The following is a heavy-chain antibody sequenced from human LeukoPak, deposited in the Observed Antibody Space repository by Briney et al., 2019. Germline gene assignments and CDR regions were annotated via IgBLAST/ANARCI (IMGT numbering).Heavy chain of an antibody. V-gene: IGHV4-34*01. Sequence: PSETLSLTCAVYGGSFSGYYWSWIRQPPGKGLEWIGEINHSGSTNYNPSLKSRVTISVDTSKNQFSLKLSSVTAADTAVYYCARVPPGELPLDYWGQGTLVIVSS. CDR2: INHSGST. CDR1: GGSFSGYY. CDR3: ARVPPGELPLDY. J-gene: IGHJ4*02. D-gene: IGHD2-15*01.